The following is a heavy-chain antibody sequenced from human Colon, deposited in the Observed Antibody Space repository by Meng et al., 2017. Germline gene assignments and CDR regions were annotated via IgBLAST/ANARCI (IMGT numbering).Heavy chain of an antibody. CDR2: ISTYDDNT. J-gene: IGHJ4*02. CDR3: ARDNPGDYVWDY. V-gene: IGHV1-18*01. Sequence: QVQPVQSGAEVKKPGASVKVSCKASGYTFTTYGISWMRQAPGQGLEWMGWISTYDDNTNDVEKFRGRVTMTTDTSTNTAYMELRSLRSDDTAVYYCARDNPGDYVWDYWGQGALVTVSS. CDR1: GYTFTTYG. D-gene: IGHD4-17*01.